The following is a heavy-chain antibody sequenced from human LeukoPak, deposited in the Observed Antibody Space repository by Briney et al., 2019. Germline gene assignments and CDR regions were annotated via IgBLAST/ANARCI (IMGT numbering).Heavy chain of an antibody. D-gene: IGHD5-18*01. J-gene: IGHJ4*02. CDR2: ISYDGPNK. CDR3: AKEKLPSGFSFLTDY. V-gene: IGHV3-30*18. CDR1: GFTFNSYG. Sequence: PGGCPRLSCAASGFTFNSYGMHWVRQAPGRGLEWVAVISYDGPNKYYADSVKGRFTISRDDSKSTLYLQMNSLRPEDTAVYYCAKEKLPSGFSFLTDYWAQGNLVTVSS.